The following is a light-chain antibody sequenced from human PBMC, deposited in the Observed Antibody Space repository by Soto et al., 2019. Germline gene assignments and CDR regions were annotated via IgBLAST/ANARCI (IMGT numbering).Light chain of an antibody. V-gene: IGLV1-44*01. CDR3: AAWDDGLNGLYV. CDR1: SSNIGRTT. J-gene: IGLJ1*01. Sequence: QSVLTQPPSASGTPGQRVTIACSGGSSNIGRTTVNWYRQLPGTAPKLLIYGDNQRPAGVPDRSSGSKSGTSASLAISGLQSEDEADYYCAAWDDGLNGLYVFGTGTKLTVL. CDR2: GDN.